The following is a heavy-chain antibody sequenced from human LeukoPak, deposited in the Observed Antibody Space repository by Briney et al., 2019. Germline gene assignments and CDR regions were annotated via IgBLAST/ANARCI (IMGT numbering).Heavy chain of an antibody. CDR1: GFTFSAHG. CDR2: IKQDGSEE. D-gene: IGHD5-12*01. V-gene: IGHV3-7*01. J-gene: IGHJ4*02. Sequence: QAGRALRLSCAASGFTFSAHGMHWVRQAPGRGLEWVSHIKQDGSEEQYVDSVEGRFILSRDDAKNSVYLQMNSLRVDDTAVYYCARGRNFGSRVDYFDFWGQGTPVTVSS. CDR3: ARGRNFGSRVDYFDF.